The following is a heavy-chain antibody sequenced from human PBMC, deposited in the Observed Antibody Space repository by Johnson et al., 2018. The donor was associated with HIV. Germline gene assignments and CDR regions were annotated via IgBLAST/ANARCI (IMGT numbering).Heavy chain of an antibody. D-gene: IGHD3-10*01. CDR1: GFTFSSYA. Sequence: QVQLVESGGGVVQPGRSLRLSCAASGFTFSSYAMHWVRQAPGKGLEWVAVISYDGSNKYYADSVKGRFTISRDNSKNTLDLQMNSLRAEDTAVYYCAKDSPGEGDAFDIWGQGTMVTVSS. CDR3: AKDSPGEGDAFDI. V-gene: IGHV3-30-3*01. CDR2: ISYDGSNK. J-gene: IGHJ3*02.